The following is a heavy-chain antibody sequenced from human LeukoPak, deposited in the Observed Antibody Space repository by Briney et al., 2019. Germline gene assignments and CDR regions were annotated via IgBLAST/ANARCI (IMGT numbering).Heavy chain of an antibody. CDR3: AGSSVNSSGWTDYFDY. Sequence: ASVKVSCKASGGTFSSYAISWVRQAPGQGLEWMGGIIPFFGIANYAKKFQGRVTITADESTSTAYMELSSLRCDDTAVYYCAGSSVNSSGWTDYFDYWGQGTLVTVSS. CDR2: IIPFFGIA. J-gene: IGHJ4*02. V-gene: IGHV1-69*13. D-gene: IGHD6-19*01. CDR1: GGTFSSYA.